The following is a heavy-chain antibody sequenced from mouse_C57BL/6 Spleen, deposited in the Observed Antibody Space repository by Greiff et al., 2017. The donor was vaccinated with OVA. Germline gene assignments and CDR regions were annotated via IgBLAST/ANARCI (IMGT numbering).Heavy chain of an antibody. CDR3: ARKDGYYGGFAY. J-gene: IGHJ3*01. CDR2: INPGSGGT. Sequence: QVQLQQSGAELVRPGTSVKVSCKASGYAFTNYLIEWVKQRPGPGLEWIGVINPGSGGTNYNEKFKGKATLTADKSSSTAYMQLSSLTSEDSAVYFCARKDGYYGGFAYWGQGTLVTVSA. D-gene: IGHD2-3*01. CDR1: GYAFTNYL. V-gene: IGHV1-54*01.